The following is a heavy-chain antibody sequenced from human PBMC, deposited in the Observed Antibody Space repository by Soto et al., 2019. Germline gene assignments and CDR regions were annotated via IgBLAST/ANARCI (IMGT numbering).Heavy chain of an antibody. CDR2: VYNSGST. CDR1: GGSISSNY. V-gene: IGHV4-59*01. Sequence: SETLSLTCTVSGGSISSNYWTWIRQPPGKGLEWIGYVYNSGSTNYNPALKSRVTISEDTSKNQFSLKVNSMTAADTAVYYCARYRREAVAGYTLDNWGQGILVTV. D-gene: IGHD6-13*01. CDR3: ARYRREAVAGYTLDN. J-gene: IGHJ4*02.